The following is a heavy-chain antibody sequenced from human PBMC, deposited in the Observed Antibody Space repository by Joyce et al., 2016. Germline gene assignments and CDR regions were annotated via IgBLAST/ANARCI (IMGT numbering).Heavy chain of an antibody. V-gene: IGHV5-10-1*03. CDR3: ARIIGGGFAGHSMDV. J-gene: IGHJ6*03. CDR2: IDPGDSYT. Sequence: EVQLVQSGAEVKKPGESLRISCAGSGYNFATYWIAWVRQLPGRGLEWMVRIDPGDSYTNYSPSFQGHVTISIDKSISTSYLQWNTLEASDTAMYYCARIIGGGFAGHSMDVWGKGTTVTVSS. CDR1: GYNFATYW. D-gene: IGHD4-23*01.